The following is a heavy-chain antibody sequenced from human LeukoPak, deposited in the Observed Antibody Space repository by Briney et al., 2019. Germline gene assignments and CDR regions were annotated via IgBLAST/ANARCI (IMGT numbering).Heavy chain of an antibody. CDR2: VHQSGST. CDR3: ARDIERGTSYYFDY. D-gene: IGHD2-15*01. V-gene: IGHV4-38-2*02. J-gene: IGHJ4*02. Sequence: SETLSLTCSASNYSIRSGYYWGWIRQPPGKGLEWIGSVHQSGSTYHNPSLKSRMAMSVDTSKNQFSLTLISVTAADTGVYYCARDIERGTSYYFDYWGQGTLVTVPS. CDR1: NYSIRSGYY.